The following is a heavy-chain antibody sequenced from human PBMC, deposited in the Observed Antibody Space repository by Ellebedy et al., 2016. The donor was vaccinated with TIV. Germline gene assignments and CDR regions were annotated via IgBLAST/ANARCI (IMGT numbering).Heavy chain of an antibody. CDR2: MNANDGDT. D-gene: IGHD1-26*01. J-gene: IGHJ4*02. V-gene: IGHV1-46*01. Sequence: AASVKVSCKASGYTFTSYYIHWMRQAPGQGLEWMGIMNANDGDTTYAQKFQGRVTMTRDTSTSTVYMELGSLRSDDTAVYYCARGGRYSGSYNFDHWGQGSLVTVSS. CDR1: GYTFTSYY. CDR3: ARGGRYSGSYNFDH.